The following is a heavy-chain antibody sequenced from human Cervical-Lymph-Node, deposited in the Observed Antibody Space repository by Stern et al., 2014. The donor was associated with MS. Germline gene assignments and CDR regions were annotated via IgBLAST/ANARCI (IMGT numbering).Heavy chain of an antibody. CDR3: THSRGSYYPLNY. J-gene: IGHJ4*02. V-gene: IGHV2-5*01. Sequence: QIPLKESGPTLVKPTQTLTLTCTFSGFSLSTSGVGVGWIRQPPGKALEWLALIYWNDDERYSSSLKSRLTITKDTSKNQVVLTMTNMDPVDTATYYCTHSRGSYYPLNYWGQGTLVTVSS. CDR1: GFSLSTSGVG. CDR2: IYWNDDE. D-gene: IGHD1-26*01.